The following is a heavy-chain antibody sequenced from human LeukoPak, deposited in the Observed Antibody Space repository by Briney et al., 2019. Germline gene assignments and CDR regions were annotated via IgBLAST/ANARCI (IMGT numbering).Heavy chain of an antibody. Sequence: ASVKVSCKASGYTFTSYYIHWVRQAPGQGLEWMGIITPSGDSIKYAQKFQGRVTMTRDTSISTAYMELSRLRSDDTAVYYCARRRQGGSYFAFDIWGQGTMVTVSS. J-gene: IGHJ3*02. D-gene: IGHD1-26*01. CDR2: ITPSGDSI. CDR3: ARRRQGGSYFAFDI. V-gene: IGHV1-46*01. CDR1: GYTFTSYY.